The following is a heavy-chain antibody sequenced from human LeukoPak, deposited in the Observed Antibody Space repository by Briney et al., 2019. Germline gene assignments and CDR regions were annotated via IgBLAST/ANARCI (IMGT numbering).Heavy chain of an antibody. CDR2: IYPGDSDT. Sequence: GAPLKISLKGSGYSFTSYWIGWVGQMPGKDLEWMGIIYPGDSDTRYSPSFQGQVTISADKSISTASLQWSSLKASDSAIYYCARQSGYAYSFDYWGQGTLVTVSS. J-gene: IGHJ4*02. V-gene: IGHV5-51*01. D-gene: IGHD3-16*01. CDR3: ARQSGYAYSFDY. CDR1: GYSFTSYW.